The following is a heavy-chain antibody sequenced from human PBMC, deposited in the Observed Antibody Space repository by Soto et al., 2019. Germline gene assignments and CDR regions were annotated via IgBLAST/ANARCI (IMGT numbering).Heavy chain of an antibody. D-gene: IGHD3-9*01. CDR3: ARAFDILQGFHYYYGMDV. CDR2: INAGNGNT. Sequence: GASVKVSCKASGYTFTSYAMHWVRQAPGQRLEWMGWINAGNGNTKYSQKFQGRVTITRDTSASTAYMELSSLRSEDTAVYYCARAFDILQGFHYYYGMDVWGQGTTVTVSS. CDR1: GYTFTSYA. J-gene: IGHJ6*02. V-gene: IGHV1-3*01.